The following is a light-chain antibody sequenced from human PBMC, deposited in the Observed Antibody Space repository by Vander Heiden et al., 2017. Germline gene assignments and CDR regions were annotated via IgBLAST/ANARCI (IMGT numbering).Light chain of an antibody. CDR1: SLRSYY. J-gene: IGLJ3*02. CDR2: GKN. Sequence: SSELTQDPAVSVALGQTVRITCQGDSLRSYYASWYQQKPGQAPVLVIHGKNNRPSGIPDRFSGSSSGNTASLTITGAQAEDEADDYCNSRDSSGNGVFGGGTKLTVL. V-gene: IGLV3-19*01. CDR3: NSRDSSGNGV.